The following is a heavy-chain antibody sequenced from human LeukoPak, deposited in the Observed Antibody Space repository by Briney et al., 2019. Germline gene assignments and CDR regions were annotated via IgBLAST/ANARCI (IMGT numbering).Heavy chain of an antibody. J-gene: IGHJ4*02. Sequence: GGSLRLSCEVSGFSFSNYWMSWVRQAPGKGLEWVGFIRSKTYGGTTEYAASVKGRFTISRDDSKSIAYLQMNSLKTEDTAVYYCTTNQGGSSYDYFDYWGQGTLVTVSS. CDR3: TTNQGGSSYDYFDY. CDR2: IRSKTYGGTT. V-gene: IGHV3-49*04. CDR1: GFSFSNYW. D-gene: IGHD5-18*01.